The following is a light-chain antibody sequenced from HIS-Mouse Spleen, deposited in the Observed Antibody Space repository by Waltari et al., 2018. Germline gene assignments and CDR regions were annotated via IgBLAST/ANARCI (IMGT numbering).Light chain of an antibody. J-gene: IGLJ2*01. CDR3: CSYAGSSTLV. V-gene: IGLV2-23*01. CDR2: EGS. Sequence: QSALTQPASVSGSPGQSITIPCTGTSRDVGSYNLFSWYQQHPGKAPKLMIYEGSKRPSGVSNRFSGSKSGNTASLTISGLQAEDEADYYCCSYAGSSTLVFGGGTKLAVL. CDR1: SRDVGSYNL.